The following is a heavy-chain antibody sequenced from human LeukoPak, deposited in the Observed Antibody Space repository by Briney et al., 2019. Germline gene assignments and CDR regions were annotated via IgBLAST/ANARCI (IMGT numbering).Heavy chain of an antibody. J-gene: IGHJ6*02. CDR1: GFTFRNYW. D-gene: IGHD2-2*01. CDR3: AGDFQPRYCSSSSCSPA. V-gene: IGHV3-7*03. CDR2: IRPDGSQK. Sequence: SGGSLRLSCAASGFTFRNYWMSWVRQAPGEGLEWVANIRPDGSQKYYVDSARGRFTISRDNAKSSLYLQMSSLRPEDTATYYCAGDFQPRYCSSSSCSPAWGQGTTVTVSS.